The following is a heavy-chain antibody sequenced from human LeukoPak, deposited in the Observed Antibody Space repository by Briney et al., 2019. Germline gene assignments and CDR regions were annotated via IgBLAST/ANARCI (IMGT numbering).Heavy chain of an antibody. CDR3: AAQYSGYVRLDY. Sequence: SETLSLTCAVYGGSFSGYYWSWIRQPPGKGLEWIGEISHSGSTNYNPSLKRRVTISVDTSKSQFSLKLSSVTAADTAVYYCAAQYSGYVRLDYWGQGTLVTVSS. J-gene: IGHJ4*02. V-gene: IGHV4-34*01. CDR2: ISHSGST. D-gene: IGHD5-12*01. CDR1: GGSFSGYY.